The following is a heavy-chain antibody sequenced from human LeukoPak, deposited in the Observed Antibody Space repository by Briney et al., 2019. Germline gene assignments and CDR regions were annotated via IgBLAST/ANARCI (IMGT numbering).Heavy chain of an antibody. CDR1: GGSISSGGYY. CDR2: IYHSGST. V-gene: IGHV4-30-2*01. CDR3: ARGDAYGGNVDY. J-gene: IGHJ4*02. D-gene: IGHD4-23*01. Sequence: SETLSLTCTVSGGSISSGGYYWSWIRQPPGKGLEWIGYIYHSGSTYYNPSLKSRVTISVDRSKNQLSLKLSSVTAADTAVYYCARGDAYGGNVDYWGQGTLVTVSS.